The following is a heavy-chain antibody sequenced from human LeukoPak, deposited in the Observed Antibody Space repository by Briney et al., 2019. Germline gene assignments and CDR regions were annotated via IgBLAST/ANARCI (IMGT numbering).Heavy chain of an antibody. V-gene: IGHV3-7*01. D-gene: IGHD4-17*01. J-gene: IGHJ4*02. CDR2: IKQDGSEI. CDR3: AKDPRTEYGDYVAYFDY. CDR1: GFTFSNYW. Sequence: GGSLRLSCVASGFTFSNYWMSWVRQAPGRGLEWVANIKQDGSEIYYVDSVKGRFTISRDNSKNTLYLQMNSLRAEDTAVYYCAKDPRTEYGDYVAYFDYWGQGTLVTVSS.